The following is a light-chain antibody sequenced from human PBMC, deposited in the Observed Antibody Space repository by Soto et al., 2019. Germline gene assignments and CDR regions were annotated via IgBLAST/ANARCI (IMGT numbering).Light chain of an antibody. CDR1: QRMSGW. Sequence: DIQMTQSPSTLSASLGDTVTITCRASQRMSGWLAWHQQKPGKAPKLLIYDVSALTRGVPPRFSGSGSGTDSPTTSSRLPHDDVATYYCQQNDSFSVTFGQGTKVEIK. V-gene: IGKV1-5*01. CDR3: QQNDSFSVT. CDR2: DVS. J-gene: IGKJ1*01.